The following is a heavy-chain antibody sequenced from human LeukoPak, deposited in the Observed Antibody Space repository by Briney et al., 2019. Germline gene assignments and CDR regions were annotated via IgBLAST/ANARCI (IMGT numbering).Heavy chain of an antibody. D-gene: IGHD4-17*01. CDR2: ISYDGSNK. CDR1: GFTFSSYA. CDR3: ARVLDDYGDAHFDY. Sequence: GGSLRLSCAASGFTFSSYAMHWVRQAPGKGLEWVAVISYDGSNKYYADSVKGRFTISRDNSKNTLYLQMNSLRAEDTAVYYCARVLDDYGDAHFDYWGQGTRVTVSS. J-gene: IGHJ4*02. V-gene: IGHV3-30-3*01.